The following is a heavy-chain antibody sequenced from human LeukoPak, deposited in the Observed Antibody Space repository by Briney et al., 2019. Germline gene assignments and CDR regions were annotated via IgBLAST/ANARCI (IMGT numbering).Heavy chain of an antibody. J-gene: IGHJ6*04. Sequence: SQTLSLTCAVSGVSISSGGYSWSWIRQPPGTGLEWIGYIYHSGSTYYNPSLKSRVTISVDRSKNQFSLKLSSVTAADTAVYYCARIPRVLLWFGELSYGMDVWGKGTTVTVSS. V-gene: IGHV4-30-2*01. D-gene: IGHD3-10*01. CDR2: IYHSGST. CDR3: ARIPRVLLWFGELSYGMDV. CDR1: GVSISSGGYS.